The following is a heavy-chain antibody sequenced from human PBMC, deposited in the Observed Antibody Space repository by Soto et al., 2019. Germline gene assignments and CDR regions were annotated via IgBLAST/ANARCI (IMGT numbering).Heavy chain of an antibody. Sequence: LSLTCTVSDDSISSYYWNWIRQPPGKGLEWIGSIYYSGSTYYNPSLKSRVTISVDTSKNQFSLKLSSVTAADTAVYYCARHGVGYCSSTSCPNTFDYWGQGTLVTVSS. CDR3: ARHGVGYCSSTSCPNTFDY. D-gene: IGHD2-2*03. V-gene: IGHV4-59*05. CDR1: DDSISSYY. CDR2: IYYSGST. J-gene: IGHJ4*02.